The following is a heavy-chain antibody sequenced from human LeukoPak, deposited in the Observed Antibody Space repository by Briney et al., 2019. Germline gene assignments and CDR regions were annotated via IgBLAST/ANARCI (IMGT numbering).Heavy chain of an antibody. CDR3: ARGLTYYDILTGYSPGNAFDI. CDR1: GYTFTGYY. CDR2: INPNSGGT. J-gene: IGHJ3*02. Sequence: ASVKVSCKASGYTFTGYYMHWVRQAPGQGLEWMGWINPNSGGTNYAQKFQGWVTMTRDTSISTAYMELSRLRSDDTAVYYCARGLTYYDILTGYSPGNAFDIWGQGTMVTVSS. D-gene: IGHD3-9*01. V-gene: IGHV1-2*04.